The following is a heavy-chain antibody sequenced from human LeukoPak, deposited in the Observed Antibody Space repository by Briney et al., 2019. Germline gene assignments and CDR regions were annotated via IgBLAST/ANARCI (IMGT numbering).Heavy chain of an antibody. D-gene: IGHD6-13*01. V-gene: IGHV3-53*01. J-gene: IGHJ4*02. CDR2: IYSGGTT. CDR3: ARSGTITAAGLFDS. Sequence: PGGSLRRSCVASGLTASSDYMSWVRRAPGEGLEWVSVIYSGGTTFYADSMTGRFTISRDNSKNTLYHQMHSLRAEDTAVYYCARSGTITAAGLFDSWGQGTLVTVSS. CDR1: GLTASSDY.